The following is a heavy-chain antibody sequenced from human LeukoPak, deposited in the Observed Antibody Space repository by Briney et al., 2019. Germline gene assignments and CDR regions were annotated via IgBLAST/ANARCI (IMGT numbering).Heavy chain of an antibody. CDR1: GGTFSSCA. Sequence: SVKVSCKASGGTFSSCAFSWARQAPGQGLEWMGRIIPILGIANYAQKFQGRVTITADKSTSTAYMELSRLRSEDTAVYYCARGEEEDYYSYGMDVWGQGTTVTVSS. CDR2: IIPILGIA. J-gene: IGHJ6*02. CDR3: ARGEEEDYYSYGMDV. V-gene: IGHV1-69*04.